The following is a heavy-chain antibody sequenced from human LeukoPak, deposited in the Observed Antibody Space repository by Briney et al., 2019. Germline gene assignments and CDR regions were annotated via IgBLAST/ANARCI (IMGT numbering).Heavy chain of an antibody. CDR3: ARGSIAARVYYYYGMDV. CDR1: GFTFSSYT. CDR2: ISSNGGST. Sequence: GGSLRLSCAASGFTFSSYTMHWVRQAPGKGLEYVSAISSNGGSTYYANSVKGRFTISRDNSKNTLYPQMGSLRAEDMAVYYCARGSIAARVYYYYGMDVWGQGTTVTVSS. D-gene: IGHD6-6*01. J-gene: IGHJ6*02. V-gene: IGHV3-64*01.